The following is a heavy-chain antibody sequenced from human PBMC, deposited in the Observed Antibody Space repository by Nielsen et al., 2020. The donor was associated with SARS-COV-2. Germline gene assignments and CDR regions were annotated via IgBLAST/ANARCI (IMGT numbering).Heavy chain of an antibody. CDR3: VRIDMATISVDY. V-gene: IGHV4-38-2*02. Sequence: SETLSLTCNVSGYSISSGYYWGWIRQTPGKGLEWFGSIYHSGSANYNPSLRSRVTLSVDTSKNQFSLRLSSVTAADTAVYYCVRIDMATISVDYWGRGTLVTVSP. J-gene: IGHJ4*02. CDR1: GYSISSGYY. D-gene: IGHD5-24*01. CDR2: IYHSGSA.